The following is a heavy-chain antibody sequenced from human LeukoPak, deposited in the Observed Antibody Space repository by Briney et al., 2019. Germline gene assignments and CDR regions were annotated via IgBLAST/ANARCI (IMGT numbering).Heavy chain of an antibody. V-gene: IGHV3-21*01. CDR1: GFTFSSYD. Sequence: GGPLRLSCVGSGFTFSSYDMIWVRQAPGKGLEWVSCISSSRSSVYYADSVKGRFTISRDNAKNSLYLQMNSLRAEDTAIYYCARDGVRGHTTLDYWGQGTLVTVSS. J-gene: IGHJ4*02. D-gene: IGHD3-10*01. CDR2: ISSSRSSV. CDR3: ARDGVRGHTTLDY.